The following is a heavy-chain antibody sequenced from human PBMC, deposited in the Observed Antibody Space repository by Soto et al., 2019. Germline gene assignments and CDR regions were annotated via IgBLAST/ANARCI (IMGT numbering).Heavy chain of an antibody. CDR2: IDASGNT. CDR3: ARYSNNWFQTEGMDV. Sequence: PSETLSLTCTFSVDSISTYYWSLIRRPAGKGLEWIGRIDASGNTNYNPSLKSRVTMSADTSKKQFSLKLTSVTAADTAVYYCARYSNNWFQTEGMDVWGQGTTVTVSS. J-gene: IGHJ6*02. CDR1: VDSISTYY. D-gene: IGHD1-20*01. V-gene: IGHV4-4*07.